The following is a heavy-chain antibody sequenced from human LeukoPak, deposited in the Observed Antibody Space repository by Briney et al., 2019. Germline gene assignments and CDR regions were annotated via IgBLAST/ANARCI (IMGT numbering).Heavy chain of an antibody. V-gene: IGHV3-23*01. CDR2: ISGSGGST. Sequence: GGSLRLSCAASGFTVSSNYMSWVRQAPGKGLEWVSAISGSGGSTYYADSVKGRFTISRDNSKNTLYLQMNSLRAEDTAVYYCARGNGYNSAFDYWGQGTLVTVSS. D-gene: IGHD5-24*01. J-gene: IGHJ4*02. CDR1: GFTVSSNY. CDR3: ARGNGYNSAFDY.